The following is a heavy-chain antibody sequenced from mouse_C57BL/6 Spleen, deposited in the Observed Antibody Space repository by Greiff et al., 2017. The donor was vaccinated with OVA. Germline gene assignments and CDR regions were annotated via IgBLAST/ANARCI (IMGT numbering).Heavy chain of an antibody. D-gene: IGHD2-5*01. CDR2: IYPGSGST. CDR1: GYTFTSYW. V-gene: IGHV1-55*01. J-gene: IGHJ2*01. CDR3: ARRSDSNYYFDY. Sequence: QVQLQQPGAELVKPGASVKMSCKASGYTFTSYWITWVKQRPGQGLEWIGDIYPGSGSTNYNEKFKSKATLTVDTSSSTAYMQLSSLTSEDSAVYDSARRSDSNYYFDYWGQGTTLTVSS.